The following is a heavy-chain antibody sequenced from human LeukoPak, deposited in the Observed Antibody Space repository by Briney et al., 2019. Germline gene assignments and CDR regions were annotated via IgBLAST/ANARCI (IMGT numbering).Heavy chain of an antibody. CDR3: AKSRSPYSSSSPELDY. Sequence: GGSLRLSCAASGFTFSSYAMSWVRQAPGKGLEWVSAISGSGGSTYYADSVKGRFTISRDNSKNMLYLQMNSLRAEDTAVYYCAKSRSPYSSSSPELDYWGQGTLVTVSS. D-gene: IGHD6-6*01. J-gene: IGHJ4*02. V-gene: IGHV3-23*01. CDR1: GFTFSSYA. CDR2: ISGSGGST.